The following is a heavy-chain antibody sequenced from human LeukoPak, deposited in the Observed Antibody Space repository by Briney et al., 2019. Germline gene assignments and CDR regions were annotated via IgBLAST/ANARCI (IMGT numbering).Heavy chain of an antibody. Sequence: GGSLRLSCAASGFTFSSYSMNWVRQAPGKGLEWVSSISSSSSYIYYADSVKGRFTISRDNAKNSLYLQMNSLRAEDTAVYYCARDTVRGSGFDYWGQGTLVTVSS. CDR2: ISSSSSYI. CDR1: GFTFSSYS. D-gene: IGHD3-10*01. J-gene: IGHJ4*02. V-gene: IGHV3-21*01. CDR3: ARDTVRGSGFDY.